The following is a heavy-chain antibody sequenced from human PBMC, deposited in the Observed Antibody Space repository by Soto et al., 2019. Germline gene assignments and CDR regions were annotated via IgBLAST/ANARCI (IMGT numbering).Heavy chain of an antibody. J-gene: IGHJ6*03. CDR1: GGSFSGYY. Sequence: PSETLSLTCAVYGGSFSGYYWSWIRQPPGKGLEWIGEINHSGSTNYNPSLKSRVTISVDTSKNQFSLKLSSVTAADTAVYYCARGYGSGSYPVSGYYYYMDVWGKGTTVTVSS. CDR3: ARGYGSGSYPVSGYYYYMDV. D-gene: IGHD3-10*01. V-gene: IGHV4-34*01. CDR2: INHSGST.